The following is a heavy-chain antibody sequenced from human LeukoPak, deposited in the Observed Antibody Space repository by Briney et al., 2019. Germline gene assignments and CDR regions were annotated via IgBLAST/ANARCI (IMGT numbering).Heavy chain of an antibody. CDR1: GFTVTNNY. Sequence: GGTLRLSCAASGFTVTNNYMSWVRQAPGKGLEWVSVIYSGGNTYYADSVKGRFTISRDNSKNTLYLQMNSLRAEDTAVYYCARDQMIGTFDIWGQRTMVTVSS. CDR3: ARDQMIGTFDI. V-gene: IGHV3-66*01. D-gene: IGHD3-16*01. J-gene: IGHJ3*02. CDR2: IYSGGNT.